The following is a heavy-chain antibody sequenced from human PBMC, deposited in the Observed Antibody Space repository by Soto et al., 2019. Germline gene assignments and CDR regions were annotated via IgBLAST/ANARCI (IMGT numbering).Heavy chain of an antibody. Sequence: GGSLRLSCAASGFTFSSYAMSWVRQAPGKGLEWVSAISGSGGSTYYADSVKGRFTISRDNSKNTLYLQMNSLRAEDTAVYYCAKDRLYDILTGPQDDYWGQGTLVTVS. J-gene: IGHJ4*02. CDR1: GFTFSSYA. V-gene: IGHV3-23*01. CDR2: ISGSGGST. CDR3: AKDRLYDILTGPQDDY. D-gene: IGHD3-9*01.